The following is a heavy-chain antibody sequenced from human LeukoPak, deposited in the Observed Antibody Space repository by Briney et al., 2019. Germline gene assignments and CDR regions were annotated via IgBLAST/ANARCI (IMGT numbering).Heavy chain of an antibody. V-gene: IGHV3-23*01. CDR2: ISGSGGST. D-gene: IGHD2-2*01. J-gene: IGHJ6*04. CDR3: AKGGYCSSTSCYFGPNYGMDV. CDR1: GFTFSSYA. Sequence: PGGSLRLSCAASGFTFSSYAMSWVRQAPGKGLEWVSAISGSGGSTYYADSVKGRLTISRDNSKNTLYLQMNSLRAEDTAVYYCAKGGYCSSTSCYFGPNYGMDVWGKGTTVTVSS.